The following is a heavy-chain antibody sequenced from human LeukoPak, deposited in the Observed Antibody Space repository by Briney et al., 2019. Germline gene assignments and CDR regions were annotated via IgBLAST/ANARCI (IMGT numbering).Heavy chain of an antibody. CDR3: AREDDRNYYGLDDAFDI. V-gene: IGHV3-23*01. J-gene: IGHJ3*02. D-gene: IGHD3-10*01. Sequence: GGSLRLSCAASGFTFSGYAMTWVRQVPGKGLEWVSSISGSGDTTNYADSVKGRFTISRDNSKNTLYLQMNSLRAEDTAVYYCAREDDRNYYGLDDAFDIWGQGTMVTVSS. CDR2: ISGSGDTT. CDR1: GFTFSGYA.